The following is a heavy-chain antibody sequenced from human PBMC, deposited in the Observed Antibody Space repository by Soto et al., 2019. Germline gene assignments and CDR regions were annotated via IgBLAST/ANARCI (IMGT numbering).Heavy chain of an antibody. J-gene: IGHJ4*02. CDR2: ISYDGSNK. CDR1: GFTFSSYA. D-gene: IGHD3-10*01. V-gene: IGHV3-30-3*01. CDR3: ARAYGTMVRGVVGDF. Sequence: QVQLVESGGGVVQPGRSLRLSCAASGFTFSSYAMHWVRQAPGKGLEWVAVISYDGSNKYYADSVKGRFTISRDNSKNTPYLQMNRLRAEDTAVYYCARAYGTMVRGVVGDFWGQGTLVTVSS.